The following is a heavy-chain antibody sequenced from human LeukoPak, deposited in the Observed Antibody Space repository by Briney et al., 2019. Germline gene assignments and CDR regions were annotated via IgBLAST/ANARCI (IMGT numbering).Heavy chain of an antibody. Sequence: SETLSLTCAVYGGSSSGYYWSWIRQPPGKGLEWIGEINHSGSTNYNPSLKSRVTISVDTSKNQFSLKLSSVTAADTAVYYCARGGELLGLAADYWGQGTLVTVSS. CDR3: ARGGELLGLAADY. CDR1: GGSSSGYY. J-gene: IGHJ4*02. CDR2: INHSGST. D-gene: IGHD1-26*01. V-gene: IGHV4-34*01.